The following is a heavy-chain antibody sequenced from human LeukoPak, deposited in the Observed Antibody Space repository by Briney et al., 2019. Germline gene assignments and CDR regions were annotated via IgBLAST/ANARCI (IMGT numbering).Heavy chain of an antibody. CDR3: ARAGDSSGLSLYDAFHI. V-gene: IGHV3-7*04. CDR2: IKQDGSEK. Sequence: GGSLRLSCAASGFTFSSYWMSWVRQAPGKGLEWVANIKQDGSEKYYVDSVKGRFTISRDNAKNSLYLQMNSLRAEDTAVYYCARAGDSSGLSLYDAFHIWDQGTMVTVSS. D-gene: IGHD3-22*01. J-gene: IGHJ3*02. CDR1: GFTFSSYW.